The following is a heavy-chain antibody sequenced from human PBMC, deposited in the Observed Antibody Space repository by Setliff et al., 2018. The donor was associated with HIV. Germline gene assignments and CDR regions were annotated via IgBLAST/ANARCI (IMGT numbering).Heavy chain of an antibody. CDR3: ARLYSGSYFDY. CDR1: GYSISSGYY. CDR2: IYHSGST. J-gene: IGHJ4*02. D-gene: IGHD1-26*01. Sequence: SETLSLTCAVSGYSISSGYYWGWIRQPPGKGLEWIGSIYHSGSTYYNPSLKSRVTISVDTSKNQFSLKLSSVTAADTAVYYCARLYSGSYFDYWGQGTLVTSPQ. V-gene: IGHV4-38-2*01.